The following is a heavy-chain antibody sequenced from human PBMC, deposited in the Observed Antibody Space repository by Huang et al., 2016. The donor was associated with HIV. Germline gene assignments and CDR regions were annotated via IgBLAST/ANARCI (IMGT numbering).Heavy chain of an antibody. Sequence: QLQLQESGPGLVKPSQNLSLTCTVFGGSVSSRNYYWAWIRQTPGKGLEWIGSIHQSGTAYYNRSRKSGVSMIVDRSKSQFSLEVTSATAADSAIYYCARQGGDCTSISCYLSWFDPWGQGTLVTVSS. V-gene: IGHV4-39*01. D-gene: IGHD2-2*01. CDR3: ARQGGDCTSISCYLSWFDP. J-gene: IGHJ5*02. CDR1: GGSVSSRNYY. CDR2: IHQSGTA.